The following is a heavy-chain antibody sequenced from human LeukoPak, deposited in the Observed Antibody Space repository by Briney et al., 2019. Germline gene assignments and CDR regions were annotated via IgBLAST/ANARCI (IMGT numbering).Heavy chain of an antibody. Sequence: PGGSLRLSCAASGFTFSSYSMNWVRQAPGKGLEWVSSISSSSSYIYYADSVKGRFTISRDNAKNSLYLQMNSLRAKDTAVYYCARALPSPCYSGSYADAFDIWGQGTMVTVSS. CDR2: ISSSSSYI. CDR3: ARALPSPCYSGSYADAFDI. J-gene: IGHJ3*02. CDR1: GFTFSSYS. V-gene: IGHV3-21*01. D-gene: IGHD1-26*01.